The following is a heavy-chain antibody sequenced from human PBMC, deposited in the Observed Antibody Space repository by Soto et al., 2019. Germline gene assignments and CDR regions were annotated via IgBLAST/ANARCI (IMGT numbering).Heavy chain of an antibody. Sequence: EVQLVESGGGLIQPGGSLRLSCVVSGFTVSSSNYMSWVRQAPGKGLEWVSVIYTGGTTYSADSVKGRFTISRDNSKNTLYLQMNRLRAEDTAVYYCHGYGDWGQGTLVTVSS. J-gene: IGHJ4*02. V-gene: IGHV3-53*01. CDR1: GFTVSSSNY. D-gene: IGHD5-12*01. CDR3: HGYGD. CDR2: IYTGGTT.